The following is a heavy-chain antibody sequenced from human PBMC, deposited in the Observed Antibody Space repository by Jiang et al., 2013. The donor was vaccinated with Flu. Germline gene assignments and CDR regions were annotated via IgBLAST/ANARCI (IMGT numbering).Heavy chain of an antibody. V-gene: IGHV4-34*01. CDR3: ARGLMSGWYHVFDY. Sequence: ELLKPSETLSLTCAVYGGSFSGYYWSWIRQPPGKGLEWIGEINHSGSTNYNPSLKSRVTISVDTSKNQFSLKLSSVAAADTAVYYCARGLMSGWYHVFDYWGQGTLVTVSS. CDR1: GGSFSGYY. CDR2: INHSGST. J-gene: IGHJ4*02. D-gene: IGHD6-19*01.